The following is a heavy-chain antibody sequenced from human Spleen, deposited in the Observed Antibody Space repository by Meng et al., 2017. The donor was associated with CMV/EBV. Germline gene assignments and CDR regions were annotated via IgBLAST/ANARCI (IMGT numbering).Heavy chain of an antibody. CDR3: AICRDGYNYHFDY. J-gene: IGHJ4*02. CDR2: ISSSSSYI. V-gene: IGHV3-21*01. CDR1: GFTFSSYS. Sequence: ETLSLTCAASGFTFSSYSMNWVRQAPGKGLEWVSSISSSSSYIYYADSVKGRFTISRDNAKNSLYLQMNSLRAEDTAVYYCAICRDGYNYHFDYWGQGTLVTVSS. D-gene: IGHD5-24*01.